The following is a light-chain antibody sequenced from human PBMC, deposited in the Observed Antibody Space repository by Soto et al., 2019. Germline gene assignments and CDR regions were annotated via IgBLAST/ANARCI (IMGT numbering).Light chain of an antibody. J-gene: IGKJ2*01. CDR3: QQSYDLSRT. CDR2: AAS. CDR1: QSISRY. V-gene: IGKV1-39*01. Sequence: DIQMTQSPSSLSASVGDRVTISCRANQSISRYLNWYQHKAGTAPKPLIYAASSLQDVVPSRFSGSGSATDFTLTISSLQPEDFATYYCQQSYDLSRTFGQGTKLEIK.